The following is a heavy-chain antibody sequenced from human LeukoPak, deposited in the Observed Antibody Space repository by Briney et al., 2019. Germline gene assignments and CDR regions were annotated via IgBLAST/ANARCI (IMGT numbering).Heavy chain of an antibody. CDR3: ARVSSYYYDSSGSPS. CDR2: ISSSGSTI. D-gene: IGHD3-22*01. J-gene: IGHJ5*02. CDR1: GFTFSSYE. V-gene: IGHV3-48*03. Sequence: PGGSLRLSCAASGFTFSSYEMNWVRQAPGKGLEWVSYISSSGSTIYYADSVKGRFTISRDNAKNSLYLQMNSLRAEDTAVYYCARVSSYYYDSSGSPSWAQGTLVTVSS.